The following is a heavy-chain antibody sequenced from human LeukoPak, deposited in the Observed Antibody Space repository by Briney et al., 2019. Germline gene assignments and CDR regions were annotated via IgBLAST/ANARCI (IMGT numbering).Heavy chain of an antibody. Sequence: GGSLRLSCVVSGFTFSSYAMSWVRQAPGKGLEWVSYISSTSSTIYYADSVKGRFTISRDSAKNSLYLQMNSLRAEDTAVYYCARGLASGYYFDYWGQGTLVTVSS. V-gene: IGHV3-48*01. J-gene: IGHJ4*02. CDR3: ARGLASGYYFDY. D-gene: IGHD3-22*01. CDR1: GFTFSSYA. CDR2: ISSTSSTI.